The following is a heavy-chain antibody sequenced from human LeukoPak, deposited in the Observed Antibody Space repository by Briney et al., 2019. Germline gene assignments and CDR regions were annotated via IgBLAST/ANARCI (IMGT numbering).Heavy chain of an antibody. V-gene: IGHV1-2*02. CDR3: ARGLPDYYDSSGTNWFDP. Sequence: ASVKVSCKASGYTFTGCYMHWVRQAPGQGLEWMGWINPNSGGTNYAQKFQGRVTMTRDTSISTAYMELSRLRSDDTAVYYCARGLPDYYDSSGTNWFDPWGQGTLVTVSS. CDR2: INPNSGGT. J-gene: IGHJ5*02. D-gene: IGHD3-22*01. CDR1: GYTFTGCY.